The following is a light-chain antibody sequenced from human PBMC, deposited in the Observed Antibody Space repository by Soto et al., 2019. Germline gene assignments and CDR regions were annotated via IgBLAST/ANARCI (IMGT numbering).Light chain of an antibody. Sequence: EIVLTQSPATLSLSPGERATLSCGASQTVDKNYLGWYQQKPGLAPRLLIYDVSNRATGIPDRFSGSGSGTHFTLTITRLEPEDFAVYYCQQYAHSPLAFGGGTKVDIK. CDR2: DVS. CDR1: QTVDKNY. J-gene: IGKJ4*01. CDR3: QQYAHSPLA. V-gene: IGKV3D-20*01.